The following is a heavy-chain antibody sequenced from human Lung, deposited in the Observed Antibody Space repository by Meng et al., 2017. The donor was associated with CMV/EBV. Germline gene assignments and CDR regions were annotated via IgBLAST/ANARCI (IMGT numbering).Heavy chain of an antibody. CDR2: IYYSGST. J-gene: IGHJ6*01. CDR1: GGSVRSSFYY. V-gene: IGHV4-61*01. D-gene: IGHD4-17*01. Sequence: SXTLSLXCTVSGGSVRSSFYYWSWIRQSPGKGLEWIGYIYYSGSTDYNTSLKSRVTMSIDTSKNQISLKLSSVTAADTAVYYCARSPTGDYAMDVLAQGTXVNRLL. CDR3: ARSPTGDYAMDV.